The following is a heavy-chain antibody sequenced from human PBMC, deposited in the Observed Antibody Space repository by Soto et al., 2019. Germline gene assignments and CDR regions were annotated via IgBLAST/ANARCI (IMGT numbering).Heavy chain of an antibody. J-gene: IGHJ4*02. D-gene: IGHD2-21*02. CDR1: GFTFSGSA. V-gene: IGHV3-73*02. Sequence: EVQLVESGGDLVQPGESLKLSCAASGFTFSGSAMHWVRQASGKGLEWLGRIRNKANSYGTAYAATVKGRFTIPRDDSKNTAYLQMNSLKTEDTAVYFCTRQTGPGGNSQLYYWGQGTLVTVSS. CDR2: IRNKANSYGT. CDR3: TRQTGPGGNSQLYY.